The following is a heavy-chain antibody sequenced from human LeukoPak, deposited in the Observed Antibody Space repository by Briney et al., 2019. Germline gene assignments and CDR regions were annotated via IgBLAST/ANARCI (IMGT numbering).Heavy chain of an antibody. J-gene: IGHJ4*02. CDR1: GYTFTGYY. CDR2: INPNSGGT. V-gene: IGHV1-2*02. Sequence: ASVKVSCKASGYTFTGYYMHWVRQAPGQGLEWMGWINPNSGGTNYAQKFQGGVTMARDTSINTAYMELSRLRSDDTALYYCTRAPSGTYSFDSWGQGALVTVSS. D-gene: IGHD1-26*01. CDR3: TRAPSGTYSFDS.